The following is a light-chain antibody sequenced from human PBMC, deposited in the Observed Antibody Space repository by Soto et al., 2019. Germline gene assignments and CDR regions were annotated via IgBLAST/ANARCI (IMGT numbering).Light chain of an antibody. CDR3: QQYGSLLT. J-gene: IGKJ1*01. CDR2: GTS. Sequence: EIELTQSPCTLSLSPGERATISCRASQSVSSSYLAWYQHKPGRAPRLLIDGTSSRATGIPDRFSGSGSGTDFTLTIIRLEPEDLAVYYRQQYGSLLTFGQGTKVDIK. CDR1: QSVSSSY. V-gene: IGKV3-20*01.